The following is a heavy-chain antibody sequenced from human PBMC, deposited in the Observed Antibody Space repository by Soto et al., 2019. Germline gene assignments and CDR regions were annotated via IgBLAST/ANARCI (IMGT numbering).Heavy chain of an antibody. D-gene: IGHD2-21*01. CDR2: VYHTGST. CDR1: GDSVSSTHW. CDR3: ATLPPRIVVTVLPIPS. Sequence: QVQLRQSGPRLARPSGTLSLTCVVSGDSVSSTHWWTWVRQTPGKGLEWIGEVYHTGSTKYNPSLKPQITHPVHKSKNHFSLNLMSLTAADTAVYYCATLPPRIVVTVLPIPSWGQGTQVTVSS. V-gene: IGHV4-4*02. J-gene: IGHJ4*02.